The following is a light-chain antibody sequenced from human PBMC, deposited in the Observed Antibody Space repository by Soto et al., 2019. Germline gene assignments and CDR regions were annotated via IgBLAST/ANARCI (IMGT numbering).Light chain of an antibody. CDR1: RSNIGAGYD. CDR2: TTN. V-gene: IGLV1-40*01. J-gene: IGLJ3*02. CDR3: QSYDSSPSGWV. Sequence: QPVLTQPPSVSGAPGQTVTISCTGSRSNIGAGYDVHWYKQFPGTAPKLLIYTTNFRPSGVPDRFSGSKSGTSASLAITGLQAEDEADYYCQSYDSSPSGWVFGGGTKVTVL.